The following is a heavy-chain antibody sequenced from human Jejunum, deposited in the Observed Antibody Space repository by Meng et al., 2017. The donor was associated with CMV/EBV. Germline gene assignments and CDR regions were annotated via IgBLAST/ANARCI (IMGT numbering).Heavy chain of an antibody. Sequence: CRASGYMFTDFNVHWVRQAPGQGLEWMGWINSHSGATQYAQKFQGRVTMTRDTSISTVYMDLSSLRSDDTADYYCLTYTSSSHSFGPWGQGTLVTVSS. V-gene: IGHV1-2*02. CDR1: GYMFTDFN. D-gene: IGHD6-6*01. CDR2: INSHSGAT. J-gene: IGHJ5*02. CDR3: LTYTSSSHSFGP.